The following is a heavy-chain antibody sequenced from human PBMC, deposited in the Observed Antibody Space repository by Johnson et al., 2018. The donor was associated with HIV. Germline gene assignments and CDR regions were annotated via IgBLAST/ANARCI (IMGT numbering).Heavy chain of an antibody. Sequence: VQLVESGGGLIQPGGSLRLSCAASGFTFSSYWMSWVRQAPGKGLECVANIKQDGSEKYYVDSVKDRFTISRDNAKNSLYLQMNSLRAEDTALYYCAKDSRYYDYVWGDAFDIWGQGTMVTVSS. V-gene: IGHV3-7*05. CDR3: AKDSRYYDYVWGDAFDI. CDR2: IKQDGSEK. CDR1: GFTFSSYW. J-gene: IGHJ3*02. D-gene: IGHD3-16*01.